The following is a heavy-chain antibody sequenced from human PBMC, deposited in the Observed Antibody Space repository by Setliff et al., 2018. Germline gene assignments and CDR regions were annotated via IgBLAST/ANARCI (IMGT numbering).Heavy chain of an antibody. V-gene: IGHV3-30*02. J-gene: IGHJ4*02. CDR2: IRYNGDYDGDKK. Sequence: PGGSLRLSCAASGFTFAMYGMHWVRQAPGKGLEWVTFIRYNGDYDGDKKYYADSVKGRFTISRDNSKNTLYLQMGSLRAEDMAVYYCATWDGKYSRYWGQGTLVTVSS. CDR1: GFTFAMYG. CDR3: ATWDGKYSRY. D-gene: IGHD1-1*01.